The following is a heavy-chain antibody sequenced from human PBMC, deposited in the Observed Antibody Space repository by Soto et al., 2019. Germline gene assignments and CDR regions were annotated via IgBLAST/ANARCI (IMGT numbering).Heavy chain of an antibody. CDR3: ARDLDYYDSSGYRGGGFDY. Sequence: QVQLVQSGAEVKKPGSSVKVSCKASGGTFSSYAISWVRQAPGQGLEWMGGIIPIFGTANYAQKFQGRVMITADETTSTAYMELSSLRSEDTAVYYCARDLDYYDSSGYRGGGFDYWGQGTLVTVSS. D-gene: IGHD3-22*01. CDR2: IIPIFGTA. V-gene: IGHV1-69*01. J-gene: IGHJ4*02. CDR1: GGTFSSYA.